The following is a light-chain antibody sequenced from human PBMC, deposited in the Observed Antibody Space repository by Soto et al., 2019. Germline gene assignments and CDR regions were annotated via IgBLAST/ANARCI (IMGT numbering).Light chain of an antibody. CDR1: QSVSSN. J-gene: IGKJ3*01. V-gene: IGKV3-15*01. CDR3: QQYNNWPLT. Sequence: EIVMTQSPATLSVSPGERATLSCMASQSVSSNLAWYQQKPGQAPRLLIYGASTRATGIPARFSGSGSGTEFTLTISSLQSEDFAVYYCQQYNNWPLTFGPGTKVDI. CDR2: GAS.